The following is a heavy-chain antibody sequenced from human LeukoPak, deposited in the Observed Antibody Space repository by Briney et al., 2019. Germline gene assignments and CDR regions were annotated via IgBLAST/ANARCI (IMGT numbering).Heavy chain of an antibody. CDR2: ISYDGSNK. CDR1: GFTFSNYA. V-gene: IGHV3-30*04. D-gene: IGHD1-14*01. J-gene: IGHJ4*02. Sequence: SGGSLRLSCAASGFTFSNYAMHWVRQAPGKGLEWVAVISYDGSNKYYADSVKGRFTISRDNSKNTLYLQMNSLRAEDTAVYYCASDRMTWPEYYFDYWGQGTLVTVSS. CDR3: ASDRMTWPEYYFDY.